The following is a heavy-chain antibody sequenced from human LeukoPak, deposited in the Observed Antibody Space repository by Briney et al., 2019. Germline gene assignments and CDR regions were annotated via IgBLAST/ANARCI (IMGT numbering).Heavy chain of an antibody. CDR1: GFTFSSYS. D-gene: IGHD1-26*01. Sequence: PGGSLRLSCAASGFTFSSYSMNWVRQAPGKGLEWASYISSSSSTIYYADSVKGRFTISRDNAKNSLYLQMNSLRDEDTAVYYCARDGSYPTLTYYFDYWGQGTLVTVSS. CDR3: ARDGSYPTLTYYFDY. V-gene: IGHV3-48*02. CDR2: ISSSSSTI. J-gene: IGHJ4*02.